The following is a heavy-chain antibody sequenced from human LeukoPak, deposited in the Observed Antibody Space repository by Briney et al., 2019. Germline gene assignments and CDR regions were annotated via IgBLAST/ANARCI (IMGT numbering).Heavy chain of an antibody. CDR2: IYPGDSDT. D-gene: IGHD3-22*01. CDR3: ARLYDSSGYPFDY. V-gene: IGHV5-51*01. CDR1: GYSFPSYW. J-gene: IGHJ4*02. Sequence: GESLKISCKGSGYSFPSYWIGWVRQRPGKGLEWMGIIYPGDSDTRYSPSFESQVTTSADKSISTAYLQWRSLKASDTAMYYCARLYDSSGYPFDYWGQGTLVTVSS.